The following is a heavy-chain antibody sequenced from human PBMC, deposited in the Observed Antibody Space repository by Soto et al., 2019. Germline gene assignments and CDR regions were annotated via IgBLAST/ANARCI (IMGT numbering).Heavy chain of an antibody. J-gene: IGHJ6*02. CDR3: ARTRSFTLGFYYDGMDV. CDR1: GYSFASYW. Sequence: GESLKISCQGSGYSFASYWIGWVLQMPGKDLEWMGIIYPGDSDTRYSPSFQGQVTISADKSLRTAYLQWTSLKASDTALYYCARTRSFTLGFYYDGMDVWGQGTTVTVSS. V-gene: IGHV5-51*01. CDR2: IYPGDSDT. D-gene: IGHD6-6*01.